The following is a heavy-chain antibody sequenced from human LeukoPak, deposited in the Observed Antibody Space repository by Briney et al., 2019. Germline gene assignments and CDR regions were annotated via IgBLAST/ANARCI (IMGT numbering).Heavy chain of an antibody. V-gene: IGHV4-39*07. CDR2: IYYSGST. Sequence: SETLSLTCTVSGGSISSSSYYWGWIRQPPGKGLEWIGSIYYSGSTYYNPSLKSRVTISVDTSKNQFSLKLSSATAADTAVYYCAREAGYYYDSSGYYPFDYWGQGTLVTVSS. D-gene: IGHD3-22*01. CDR1: GGSISSSSYY. CDR3: AREAGYYYDSSGYYPFDY. J-gene: IGHJ4*02.